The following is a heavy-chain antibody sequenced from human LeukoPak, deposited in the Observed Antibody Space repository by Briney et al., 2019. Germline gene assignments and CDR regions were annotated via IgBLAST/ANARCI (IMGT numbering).Heavy chain of an antibody. D-gene: IGHD3-10*01. Sequence: GGSLRLSCAASGFTFSSYAMSWVRQAPGKGLEWVSVISGGGDSTYYADSVKGRFTISRDNSKNTLYLQMNSLRAEDTAVYYCAKVRYYGSGSYYPPLDYWGQGTLVTVSS. J-gene: IGHJ4*02. CDR3: AKVRYYGSGSYYPPLDY. V-gene: IGHV3-23*01. CDR1: GFTFSSYA. CDR2: ISGGGDST.